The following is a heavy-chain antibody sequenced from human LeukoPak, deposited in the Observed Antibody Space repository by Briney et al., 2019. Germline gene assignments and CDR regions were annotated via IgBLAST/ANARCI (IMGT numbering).Heavy chain of an antibody. V-gene: IGHV3-30-3*01. D-gene: IGHD3-10*01. CDR1: GFTFSSYA. J-gene: IGHJ4*02. CDR3: AKDPGDYYGSGNPGAPL. CDR2: ISYDGSNK. Sequence: GGSLRLSCAASGFTFSSYAMHWVRQAPGKGLEWVAVISYDGSNKYYADSVKGRFTISRDNSKNTLYLQMNSLRAEDTAVYYCAKDPGDYYGSGNPGAPLWGQGTLVTVSS.